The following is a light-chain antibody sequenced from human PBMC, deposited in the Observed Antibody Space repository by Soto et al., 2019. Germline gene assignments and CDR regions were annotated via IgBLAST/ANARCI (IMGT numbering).Light chain of an antibody. CDR1: ERISGW. CDR2: DAS. CDR3: QQYNSYST. Sequence: DIHMTQSPSTLSASVGDSVTITCRASERISGWLAWYQQKPGKAPKLLIYDASSLQSGVPTRFSGGGSGTEFTLTISSLQPDDFAPYYCQQYNSYSTFGPGTIVEI. V-gene: IGKV1-5*01. J-gene: IGKJ3*01.